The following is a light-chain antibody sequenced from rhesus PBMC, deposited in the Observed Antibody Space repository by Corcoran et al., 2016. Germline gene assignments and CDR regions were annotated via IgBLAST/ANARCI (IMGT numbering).Light chain of an antibody. Sequence: DIQMTQSPSSLSASVGDRVTITCRASQGIKNYLSWDQQKPGKAPKPLIYYASILETGVPSRFSGSRAGTVYTLTISSLQPEDIATYYCQPYNNSPFTFGPGTKLNIK. V-gene: IGKV1-66*01. J-gene: IGKJ3*01. CDR3: QPYNNSPFT. CDR1: QGIKNY. CDR2: YAS.